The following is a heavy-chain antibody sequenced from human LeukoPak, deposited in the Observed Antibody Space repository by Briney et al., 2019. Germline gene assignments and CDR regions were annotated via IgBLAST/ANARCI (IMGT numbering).Heavy chain of an antibody. Sequence: GGSLRLSCAASGFTFSSYAMSWVRQAPGKGLEWVSAISGSGGSTYYADSVKGRFTISRDNSKNTLYLQMNSLRAEDTAVYYCAKDHLLVSSSWPPTFDYWGQGTLVTVPS. CDR3: AKDHLLVSSSWPPTFDY. CDR2: ISGSGGST. CDR1: GFTFSSYA. V-gene: IGHV3-23*01. D-gene: IGHD6-13*01. J-gene: IGHJ4*02.